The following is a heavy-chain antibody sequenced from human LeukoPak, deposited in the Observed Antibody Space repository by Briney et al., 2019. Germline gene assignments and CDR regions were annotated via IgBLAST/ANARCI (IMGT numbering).Heavy chain of an antibody. CDR3: ASYSGYDFFDY. D-gene: IGHD5-12*01. CDR2: INTDGSST. Sequence: PGGSLRLSCAASGFTFSSYAMTWVRQAPGKGLVWVSRINTDGSSTSYADSVKGRFTISRDNAKNTLYLQMNSLRAEDTAVYYCASYSGYDFFDYWGQGTLVTVSS. J-gene: IGHJ4*02. CDR1: GFTFSSYA. V-gene: IGHV3-74*01.